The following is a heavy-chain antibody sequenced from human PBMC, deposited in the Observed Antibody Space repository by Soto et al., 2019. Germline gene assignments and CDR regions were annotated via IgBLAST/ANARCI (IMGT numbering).Heavy chain of an antibody. D-gene: IGHD1-26*01. CDR1: GFSFRSYA. V-gene: IGHV3-23*01. J-gene: IGHJ4*02. CDR2: ISGGGDGT. Sequence: GGSLRLSCAASGFSFRSYAMGWVRQAPGKGLNWVSSISGGGDGTYYADSVKGRFTISRDNSKNTMYLQMTSLRADDTAVYYCADGGRYPYYWGPGTLVTVSS. CDR3: ADGGRYPYY.